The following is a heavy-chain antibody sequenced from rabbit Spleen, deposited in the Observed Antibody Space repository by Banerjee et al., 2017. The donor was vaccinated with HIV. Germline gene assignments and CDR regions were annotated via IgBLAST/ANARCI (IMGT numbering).Heavy chain of an antibody. D-gene: IGHD1-1*01. J-gene: IGHJ4*01. CDR3: ARDFAGVIGWNFNF. Sequence: QEQLEESGGGLVKPKGSLTLTCKASGFSFGDRDVMSWVRQAPGKGLEWFACINTATGKGVYASWAKGQFPISKSTSTTVTKQMTSLTAADPATYFCARDFAGVIGWNFNFWGPDTLVTVS. V-gene: IGHV1S45*01. CDR2: INTATGKG. CDR1: GFSFGDRDV.